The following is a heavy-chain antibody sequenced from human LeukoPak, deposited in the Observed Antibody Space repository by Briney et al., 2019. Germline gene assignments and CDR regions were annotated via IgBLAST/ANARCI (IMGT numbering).Heavy chain of an antibody. CDR2: IYISGTT. D-gene: IGHD3-16*02. CDR1: GDSISSGSYY. J-gene: IGHJ5*02. V-gene: IGHV4-61*02. CDR3: ARFYRFRFGP. Sequence: SETLSLTCTVSGDSISSGSYYWSWIRQPAGKGLEWIGRIYISGTTNYNPSLKSRVTISADTSKNQFSLKLSSVTAADTAVYYCARFYRFRFGPWGQGTLVTVSS.